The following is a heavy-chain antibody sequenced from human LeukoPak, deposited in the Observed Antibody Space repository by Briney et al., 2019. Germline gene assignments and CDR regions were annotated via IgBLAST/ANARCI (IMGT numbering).Heavy chain of an antibody. CDR2: VNYRGSP. V-gene: IGHV4-34*01. D-gene: IGHD6-6*01. J-gene: IGHJ6*02. CDR3: ARSGKRGSSSSFSYYYGMDV. Sequence: SETLSLTCDVPGGSFSGYLWSWIRQSPGKGLEWIGEVNYRGSPNYNPSLESRVTISVDTSKNQLSLKLTSVTAADTAVYYCARSGKRGSSSSFSYYYGMDVWGQGTTVTVSS. CDR1: GGSFSGYL.